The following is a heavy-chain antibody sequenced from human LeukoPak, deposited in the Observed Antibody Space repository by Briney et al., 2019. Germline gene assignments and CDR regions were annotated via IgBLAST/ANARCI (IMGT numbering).Heavy chain of an antibody. Sequence: SETLSLTCTVSGGSISSYYWSWIRQPPGKGREWIGYIYYSGSTNYNPSLKSRVTISVDTSKNQFSLKLSSVTAADTAVYYCARDGYKNYYYYGMDVWGQGTTVTVSS. CDR1: GGSISSYY. V-gene: IGHV4-59*01. CDR3: ARDGYKNYYYYGMDV. CDR2: IYYSGST. D-gene: IGHD5-24*01. J-gene: IGHJ6*02.